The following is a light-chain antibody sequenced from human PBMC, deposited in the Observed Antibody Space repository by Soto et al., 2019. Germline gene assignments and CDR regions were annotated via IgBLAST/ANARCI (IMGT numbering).Light chain of an antibody. V-gene: IGLV1-44*01. CDR3: AAWDDSRTAL. J-gene: IGLJ2*01. CDR2: NND. CDR1: TSSIGSNA. Sequence: QSVLTQPPSASGTPGQRVTISCSGSTSSIGSNAVHWYQQFPGTAPKLLIKNNDQRPSGVPDRFSGSKSGTSAFLAISGLQSEDEADYYCAAWDDSRTALFGAGTKLTVL.